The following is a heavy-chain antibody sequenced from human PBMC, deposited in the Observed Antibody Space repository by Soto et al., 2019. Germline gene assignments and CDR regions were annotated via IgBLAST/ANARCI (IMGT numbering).Heavy chain of an antibody. CDR2: IWYDGSNK. Sequence: PGGSLRLSCAASGFTFSSYGMHWVRQAPGKGLEWVAVIWYDGSNKYYADSVKGRFTISSDNSKNTLYLQMNSLRAEDTAVYYXTRVRLGSSRSSDYWGQGILVTVSS. D-gene: IGHD6-19*01. CDR3: TRVRLGSSRSSDY. V-gene: IGHV3-33*01. CDR1: GFTFSSYG. J-gene: IGHJ4*02.